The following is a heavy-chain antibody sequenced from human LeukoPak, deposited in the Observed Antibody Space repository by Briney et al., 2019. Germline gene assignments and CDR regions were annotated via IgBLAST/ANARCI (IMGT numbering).Heavy chain of an antibody. CDR2: ISGSGGST. CDR3: AKKAAAGFYYYYYYMDV. D-gene: IGHD6-13*01. V-gene: IGHV3-23*01. Sequence: GGSLRLSCEASGFTFSTYAMHWVRQAPGKGLEWVSAISGSGGSTYYADSVKGRFTISRDNSKNTLYLQMNSLRAEDTAVYYCAKKAAAGFYYYYYYMDVWGKGTTVTVSS. CDR1: GFTFSTYA. J-gene: IGHJ6*03.